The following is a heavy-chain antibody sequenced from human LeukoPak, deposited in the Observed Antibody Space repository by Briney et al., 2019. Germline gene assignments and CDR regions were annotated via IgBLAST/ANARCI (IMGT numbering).Heavy chain of an antibody. CDR3: ARAPWAYGNYVHAFDI. CDR1: VGSFSGSYY. V-gene: IGHV4-39*07. J-gene: IGHJ3*02. CDR2: LYSGGRI. Sequence: SETLSLTCTVSVGSFSGSYYWVWIRQPPGNGLEWIGSLYSGGRIYYNPSLMSRVTTSVDTSKNLFSLKLTSVTAADTAVYYCARAPWAYGNYVHAFDIWGQGTMVTVSS. D-gene: IGHD4-11*01.